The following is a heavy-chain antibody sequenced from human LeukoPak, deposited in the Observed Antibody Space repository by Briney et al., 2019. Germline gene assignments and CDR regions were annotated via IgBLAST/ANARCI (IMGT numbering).Heavy chain of an antibody. D-gene: IGHD2-15*01. CDR1: GGSISSYY. CDR3: ARDHCSGDSCYWSWFDP. J-gene: IGHJ5*02. V-gene: IGHV4-59*01. Sequence: SETLSLTCTVSGGSISSYYWSWIRQPPGKGLEWIGYIYYSGSTNYNPSLKSRVTISVDTSKNQFSLKLSSVTAADTAVYYCARDHCSGDSCYWSWFDPWGQGTLVTVSS. CDR2: IYYSGST.